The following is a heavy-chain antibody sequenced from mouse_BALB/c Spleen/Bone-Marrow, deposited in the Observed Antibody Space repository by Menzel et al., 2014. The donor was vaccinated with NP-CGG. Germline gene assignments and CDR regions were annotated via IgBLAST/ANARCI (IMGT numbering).Heavy chain of an antibody. CDR3: ARRTTTIVATDS. D-gene: IGHD1-1*01. CDR1: GYTFTSYW. J-gene: IGHJ2*01. V-gene: IGHV1S81*02. CDR2: INPSNGRT. Sequence: QVQLQQSGAELVKPGASVKLSCKASGYTFTSYWMHWVKQRPGQGLEWIGEINPSNGRTNYNEKFKSKATLTVDKSSSTAYMQLSSLTSEDSAVYYCARRTTTIVATDSWGQGTTLTVSS.